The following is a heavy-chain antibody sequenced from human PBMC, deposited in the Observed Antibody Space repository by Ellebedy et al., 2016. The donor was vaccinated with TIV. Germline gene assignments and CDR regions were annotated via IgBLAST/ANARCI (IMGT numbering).Heavy chain of an antibody. CDR1: GGSISPYY. CDR3: ARDLPRIAAAGSGAFDI. CDR2: IYYSGST. J-gene: IGHJ3*02. V-gene: IGHV4-59*12. D-gene: IGHD6-13*01. Sequence: MPGGSLRLSCTVSGGSISPYYWSWIRQPPGKGLEWIGYIYYSGSTNYNPSLKSRVTISVDTSKNQFSLKLSSVTAADTAVYYCARDLPRIAAAGSGAFDIWGQGTMVTVSS.